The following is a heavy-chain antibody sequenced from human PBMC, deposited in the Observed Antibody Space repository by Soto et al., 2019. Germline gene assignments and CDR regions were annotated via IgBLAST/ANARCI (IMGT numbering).Heavy chain of an antibody. J-gene: IGHJ4*02. D-gene: IGHD4-17*01. CDR2: ISGSGGST. V-gene: IGHV3-23*01. CDR1: GFTFSSYA. Sequence: GGSLRLSCAASGFTFSSYAMSWVRQAPGKGLEWVSAISGSGGSTYYADSVKGRFTISRDNSKNTLYLQMNSLRAEDTAVYYCAGDHGDLYYFDYWGQGTLVTVSS. CDR3: AGDHGDLYYFDY.